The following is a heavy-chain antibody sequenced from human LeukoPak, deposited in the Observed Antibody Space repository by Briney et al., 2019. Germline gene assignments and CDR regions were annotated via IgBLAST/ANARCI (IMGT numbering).Heavy chain of an antibody. CDR2: IYYSGST. CDR1: GGSPSSGDYY. CDR3: ARTFWSGYPTGYYYYMDV. D-gene: IGHD3-3*01. Sequence: SETLSLTCTVSGGSPSSGDYYWSWIRQPPGKGLEWIGDIYYSGSTYYNPSLKSRVTISVDTSKNQFSLKLSSVTAADTAVYYCARTFWSGYPTGYYYYMDVWGKGTTVTVSS. V-gene: IGHV4-30-4*02. J-gene: IGHJ6*03.